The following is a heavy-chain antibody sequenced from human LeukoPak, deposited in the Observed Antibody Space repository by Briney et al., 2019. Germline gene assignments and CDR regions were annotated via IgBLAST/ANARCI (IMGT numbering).Heavy chain of an antibody. D-gene: IGHD4-17*01. CDR3: ARGHTAVTRHFDF. CDR2: ISSSSSAI. CDR1: GFTFSSYS. J-gene: IGHJ4*02. V-gene: IGHV3-48*01. Sequence: GGSLRLSCAASGFTFSSYSMNWVRQAPGKGLEWVSYISSSSSAIYYADSVKGRFTISRDNAKNSLYLQMNSLRAEDTAVYYCARGHTAVTRHFDFWGQGTLVTVSS.